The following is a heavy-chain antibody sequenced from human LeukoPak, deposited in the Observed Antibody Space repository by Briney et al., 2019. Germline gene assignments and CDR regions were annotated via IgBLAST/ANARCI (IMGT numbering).Heavy chain of an antibody. D-gene: IGHD6-13*01. V-gene: IGHV1-2*02. CDR3: ARTTLAAAYNWFDP. J-gene: IGHJ5*01. CDR1: GYSFNGYY. CDR2: INPNSGGT. Sequence: SVTVSCKASGYSFNGYYMLWVRQAPGQGLEWMGWINPNSGGTNYAQKFQGRVTMTRDTSISTAYMELSRLTSDDTAVYYCARTTLAAAYNWFDPWGQGTMVTVSS.